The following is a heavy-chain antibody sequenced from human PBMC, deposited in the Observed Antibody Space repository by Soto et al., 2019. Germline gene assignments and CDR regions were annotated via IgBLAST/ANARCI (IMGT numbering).Heavy chain of an antibody. CDR1: GFTFSSYG. CDR3: AKTQATVSAPSGIDI. CDR2: ISYDGSHK. V-gene: IGHV3-30*18. J-gene: IGHJ3*02. D-gene: IGHD4-17*01. Sequence: QVQLVESGGGVVQPGRSLRLSCAASGFTFSSYGMHWVRQAPGKGLEWVAVISYDGSHKYYADSVKGRFTISRDNSKNTLYVQMNSLGAEDTAVYYCAKTQATVSAPSGIDIWGQGTRVTVSS.